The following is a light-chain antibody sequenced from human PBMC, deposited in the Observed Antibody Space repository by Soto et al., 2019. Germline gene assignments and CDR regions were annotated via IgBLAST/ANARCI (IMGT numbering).Light chain of an antibody. V-gene: IGLV2-14*01. CDR1: SSDVGGYNY. CDR3: SSYTSSSTLV. J-gene: IGLJ1*01. CDR2: EVS. Sequence: QSVLTQPASVSGSPGQSITISCTGTSSDVGGYNYVSWYQQHPGKAPKLMIYEVSNRPSGVSNRFSGSKSGNTASLTISGVQAEDEADYDCSSYTSSSTLVFGTGTKVTVL.